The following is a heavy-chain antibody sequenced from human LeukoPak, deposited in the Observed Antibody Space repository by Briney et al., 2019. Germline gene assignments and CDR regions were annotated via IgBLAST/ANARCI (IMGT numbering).Heavy chain of an antibody. Sequence: GGSLRLSCAASEFSVGSNYMTWVRQAPGKGLEWVSLIYSGGSTYYTDSVKGRFTISRDNAKNSLYLQMNSLRAEDTAVYYCARRRASYDYWGQGTLVTVSS. J-gene: IGHJ4*02. D-gene: IGHD3-10*01. V-gene: IGHV3-66*04. CDR1: EFSVGSNY. CDR3: ARRRASYDY. CDR2: IYSGGST.